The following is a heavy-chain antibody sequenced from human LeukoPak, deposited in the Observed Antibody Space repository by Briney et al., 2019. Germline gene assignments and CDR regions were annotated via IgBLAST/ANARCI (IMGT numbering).Heavy chain of an antibody. CDR3: AKRTTVTFTSRGTFDI. V-gene: IGHV3-7*01. J-gene: IGHJ3*02. Sequence: GSLRLSCAASGFTFSSYWMSCVRQAPGKGLEWVANIKQDGSEKYYVDSVKGRFTISRDNAKNSLYLQMDSLRAEDTAVYYCAKRTTVTFTSRGTFDIWGQGTMVTVSS. D-gene: IGHD4-17*01. CDR1: GFTFSSYW. CDR2: IKQDGSEK.